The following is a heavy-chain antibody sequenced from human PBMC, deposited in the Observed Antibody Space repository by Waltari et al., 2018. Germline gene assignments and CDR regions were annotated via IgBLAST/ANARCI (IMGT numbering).Heavy chain of an antibody. V-gene: IGHV3-53*01. CDR3: ARATVVPAAQYFDN. Sequence: EVQLVESGGGLIQPGGSLRLSCAASGFTVSSNYMSWVRQAPGKGLEWVSVIYSGGSTYYADSVKGRFTISRDNSKNTLYLQMNSLRAEDTAVYYCARATVVPAAQYFDNWGQGTLVTVSS. J-gene: IGHJ4*02. CDR2: IYSGGST. CDR1: GFTVSSNY. D-gene: IGHD2-2*01.